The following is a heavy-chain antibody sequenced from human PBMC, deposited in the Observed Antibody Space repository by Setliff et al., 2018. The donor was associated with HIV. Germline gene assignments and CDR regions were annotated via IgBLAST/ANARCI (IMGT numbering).Heavy chain of an antibody. D-gene: IGHD3-22*01. J-gene: IGHJ4*02. V-gene: IGHV4-59*08. Sequence: SETLSLTCTVSGASISGSYWIWIRQPPGKGLEWIGYLSLTRESKNNPSLNSRVTTSIDTSKNQFSLDLRSVTAADTAVYYCARHYDSSGKGGYFDDWGRGILVTVSS. CDR1: GASISGSY. CDR3: ARHYDSSGKGGYFDD. CDR2: LSLTRES.